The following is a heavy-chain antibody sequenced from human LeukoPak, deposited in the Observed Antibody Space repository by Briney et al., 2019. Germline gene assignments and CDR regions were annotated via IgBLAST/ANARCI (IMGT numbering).Heavy chain of an antibody. J-gene: IGHJ2*01. CDR2: INHSGST. D-gene: IGHD3-9*01. CDR1: GGSFSGYY. V-gene: IGHV4-34*01. CDR3: ARDYDILTGHWYFDL. Sequence: PSETLSLTCAAYGGSFSGYYWSWIRQPPGKGLEWIGEINHSGSTNYNPSLKSRVTISVDTSKNQFSLKLSSVTAADTAVYYCARDYDILTGHWYFDLWGRGTLVTVSS.